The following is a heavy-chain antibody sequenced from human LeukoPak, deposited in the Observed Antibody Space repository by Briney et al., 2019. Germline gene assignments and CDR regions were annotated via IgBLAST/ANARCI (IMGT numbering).Heavy chain of an antibody. Sequence: SETLSLTCTVSGYSISNGYYWGWIRQPPGKGLEWIGTIYHSGNTCYNPSLKSRVTISVDTSKNQFSLKLSSVTAADTAVYYCAREYDDILTDYGPWGQGTLVTVSS. D-gene: IGHD3-9*01. CDR2: IYHSGNT. CDR1: GYSISNGYY. J-gene: IGHJ5*02. CDR3: AREYDDILTDYGP. V-gene: IGHV4-38-2*02.